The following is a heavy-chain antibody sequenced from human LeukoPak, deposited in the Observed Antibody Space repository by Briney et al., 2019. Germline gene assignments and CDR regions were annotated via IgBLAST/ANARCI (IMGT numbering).Heavy chain of an antibody. J-gene: IGHJ2*01. Sequence: PGGSLRLSCAASGFTFSSYAMHWVRQAPGEGLEWVAVISYDGRNKYYADSVKGRFTISRDNSKNTLYLQMNSLRGEDTAVYYCARVRKYSGYYSWYFDLWGRGTLVTVSS. CDR3: ARVRKYSGYYSWYFDL. CDR1: GFTFSSYA. V-gene: IGHV3-30*04. CDR2: ISYDGRNK. D-gene: IGHD5-12*01.